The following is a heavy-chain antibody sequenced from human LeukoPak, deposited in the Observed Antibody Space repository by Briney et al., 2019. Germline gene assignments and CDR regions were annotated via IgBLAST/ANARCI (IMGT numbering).Heavy chain of an antibody. CDR3: ARELRGFDY. V-gene: IGHV4-61*01. J-gene: IGHJ4*02. CDR2: IYYSGST. CDR1: GASVSGSNYY. Sequence: PSETLSLTCAVSGASVSGSNYYWGWIRQPPGKGLEWIGYIYYSGSTNYNPSLKSRVTISVDTSKNQFSLRLRSVTAADTAVYYCARELRGFDYWGQGTLVTVSS.